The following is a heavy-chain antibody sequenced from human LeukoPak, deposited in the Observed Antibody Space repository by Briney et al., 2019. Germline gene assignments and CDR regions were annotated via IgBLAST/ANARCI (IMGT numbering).Heavy chain of an antibody. V-gene: IGHV3-30-3*01. J-gene: IGHJ5*02. CDR1: GFTFSSYA. CDR3: ARDSSIQSLDP. CDR2: ISYDGSNK. D-gene: IGHD5-18*01. Sequence: GGSLRLSCAASGFTFSSYAMHWVRQAPGKGLKWVAVISYDGSNKYYADSVKGRFTISRDNSKNTRYLQMNSLRAEDTAVYYCARDSSIQSLDPWGQGTLVTVSS.